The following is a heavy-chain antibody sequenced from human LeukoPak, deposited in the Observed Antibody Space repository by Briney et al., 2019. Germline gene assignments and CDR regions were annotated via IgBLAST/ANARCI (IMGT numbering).Heavy chain of an antibody. V-gene: IGHV3-23*01. Sequence: GGSLRLSCAASGFTFSNFAMSWFRQAPGKGLEWVSGISDSGGTTYYADSVKGRFTISRDNSKNTLYLQMNSLRAEDTATYYCAREDPGPFDVFDTWGQGAKVTVSS. CDR1: GFTFSNFA. J-gene: IGHJ3*02. CDR3: AREDPGPFDVFDT. CDR2: ISDSGGTT.